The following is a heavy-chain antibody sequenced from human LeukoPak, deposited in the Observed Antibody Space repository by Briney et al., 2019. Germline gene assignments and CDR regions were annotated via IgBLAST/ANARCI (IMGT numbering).Heavy chain of an antibody. CDR1: GGSISSGGYY. V-gene: IGHV4-30-2*01. CDR3: AGFTMLSSQVPGY. Sequence: PSQTLSLTCTVSGGSISSGGYYWSWIRQPSGKGLEWIGYIYHSGSTYYNPSLKSRVTISVDRSKNQFSLKLSSVTAADTAVYYCAGFTMLSSQVPGYWGQGTLVTVSS. CDR2: IYHSGST. D-gene: IGHD3-10*01. J-gene: IGHJ4*02.